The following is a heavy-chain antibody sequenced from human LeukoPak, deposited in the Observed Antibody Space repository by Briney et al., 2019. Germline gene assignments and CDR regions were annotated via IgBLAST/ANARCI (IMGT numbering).Heavy chain of an antibody. V-gene: IGHV4-38-2*02. CDR2: IYHGGST. J-gene: IGHJ3*02. D-gene: IGHD3-10*01. CDR1: GYSISSGYY. CDR3: ATDMGTVSDAFDI. Sequence: SETLSLTCTVSGYSISSGYYWGWIRQPPGKGLEWIGSIYHGGSTYNNPSLKSRVTISVDTSKNQFSLNLSSVTAADTAVYYCATDMGTVSDAFDIWGQGTMVSVSS.